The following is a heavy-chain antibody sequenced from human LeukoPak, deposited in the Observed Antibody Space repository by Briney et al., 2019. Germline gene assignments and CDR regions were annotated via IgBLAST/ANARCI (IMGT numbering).Heavy chain of an antibody. CDR2: IYFSGTT. D-gene: IGHD6-13*01. J-gene: IGHJ5*02. CDR3: ARRRAEGGSNVHYNWFDP. CDR1: GDSINAYY. Sequence: SPSETLSLTCTVSGDSINAYYWGWIRQPPGKGLEWIGYIYFSGTTKYSPFRESRVTISVATSRAHFSLKLSSVTAAYTAVYYCARRRAEGGSNVHYNWFDPWGQGILVTVSS. V-gene: IGHV4-59*08.